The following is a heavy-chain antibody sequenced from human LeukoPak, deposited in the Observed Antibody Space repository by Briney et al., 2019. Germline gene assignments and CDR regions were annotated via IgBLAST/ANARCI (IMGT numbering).Heavy chain of an antibody. Sequence: SETLSLICDVSGYSIRTGYYWGWVRQPPGKDLEWIGSVYHSGSTYYNPSLQSRVNILVDTSKNQFSLSLTSVTAADTAVYYCARSYFSVGAFDIWGQGTMVTVSS. D-gene: IGHD2/OR15-2a*01. J-gene: IGHJ3*02. CDR2: VYHSGST. CDR1: GYSIRTGYY. CDR3: ARSYFSVGAFDI. V-gene: IGHV4-38-2*01.